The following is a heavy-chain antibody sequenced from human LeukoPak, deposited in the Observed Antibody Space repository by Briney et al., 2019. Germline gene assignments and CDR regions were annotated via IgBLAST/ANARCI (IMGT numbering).Heavy chain of an antibody. D-gene: IGHD6-13*01. Sequence: ASVKVSCKASGYTFTGYYMHWVRQAPGQGLEWMGRINPNSGGTNYAQKFQGRGTMTRDTSISTAYMELSRLRSDDTAVYYCARDRSSSSWYSDFDYWGQGTLVTVSS. V-gene: IGHV1-2*06. J-gene: IGHJ4*02. CDR1: GYTFTGYY. CDR2: INPNSGGT. CDR3: ARDRSSSSWYSDFDY.